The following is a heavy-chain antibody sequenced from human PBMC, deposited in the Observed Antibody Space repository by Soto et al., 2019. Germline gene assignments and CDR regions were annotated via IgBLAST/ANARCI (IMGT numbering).Heavy chain of an antibody. D-gene: IGHD2-15*01. CDR3: APHVSCSGGSCQYDAFAI. V-gene: IGHV3-23*01. CDR2: ITADGGT. J-gene: IGHJ3*02. CDR1: EFTVSGHA. Sequence: EVQVLESGGGLVQPGGSLRLSCEGSEFTVSGHAMTWIRQAPGKGPEWVSTITADGGTYYADSVKGRFAMSRDTSENTLYLQMNSLGDEDTVAYYCAPHVSCSGGSCQYDAFAIRGQGTMVTVSS.